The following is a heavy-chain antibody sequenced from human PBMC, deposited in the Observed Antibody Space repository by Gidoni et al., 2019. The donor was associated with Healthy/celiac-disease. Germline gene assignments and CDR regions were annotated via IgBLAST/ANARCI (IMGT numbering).Heavy chain of an antibody. CDR3: ARDLKGSGYSSGY. CDR1: GSTFSSYG. Sequence: QVQLVASGGGVVQPGRSLRLSCAVSGSTFSSYGMHWVRQAPGKGLEWVAIIWYDGSHEYYADSVKGRFTISRDNSKSTLYLQMNSLRAEDTAVYYCARDLKGSGYSSGYWGQGTLVTVS. V-gene: IGHV3-33*01. CDR2: IWYDGSHE. J-gene: IGHJ4*02. D-gene: IGHD5-18*01.